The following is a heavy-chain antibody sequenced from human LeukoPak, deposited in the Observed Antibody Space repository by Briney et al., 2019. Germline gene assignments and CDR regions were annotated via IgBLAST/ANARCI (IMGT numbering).Heavy chain of an antibody. CDR1: GGSISSYY. J-gene: IGHJ4*02. CDR3: ARGSSRFDC. CDR2: IYYSGGT. D-gene: IGHD6-13*01. V-gene: IGHV4-59*01. Sequence: SETLSLTCTVSGGSISSYYWSWIRQPPGKGLEWIGYIYYSGGTNYNPSLKSRVTMSIDTSMNQFSLKVTSVTPADTAVYYCARGSSRFDCWGQGTLVTVSS.